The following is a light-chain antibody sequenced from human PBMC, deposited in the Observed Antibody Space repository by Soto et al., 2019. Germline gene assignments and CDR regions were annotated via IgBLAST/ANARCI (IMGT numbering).Light chain of an antibody. Sequence: EIVLTQSPATLSLSPGERATLSCRASQTVSSSLAWYQQKPGQAPRLLIYEASNRATGIPARFSGSGSGTDFTLTISSLQSDDFAVYHCQQYQNWPPITFGQGTRLEIK. CDR3: QQYQNWPPIT. CDR1: QTVSSS. V-gene: IGKV3-11*01. J-gene: IGKJ5*01. CDR2: EAS.